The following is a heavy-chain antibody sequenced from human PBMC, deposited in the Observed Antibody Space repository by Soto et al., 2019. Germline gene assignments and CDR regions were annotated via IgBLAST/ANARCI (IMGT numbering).Heavy chain of an antibody. CDR3: AGDPYYYGSAF. Sequence: GGSLILSCAASGFRFSDHYMTWIRQAPGKGLEWVSKISGGGTTTHYADSVKGRFTVSRDNAKNSLYLQMNSLRAEDTAVYYCAGDPYYYGSAFWGQGTLVTVSS. D-gene: IGHD3-10*01. J-gene: IGHJ4*02. CDR1: GFRFSDHY. V-gene: IGHV3-11*01. CDR2: ISGGGTTT.